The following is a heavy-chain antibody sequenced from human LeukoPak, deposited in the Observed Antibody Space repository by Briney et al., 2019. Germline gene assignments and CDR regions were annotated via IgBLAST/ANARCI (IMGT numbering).Heavy chain of an antibody. Sequence: SETLSLTCTVSGGSVYSSDYYWGWVRQPPGKGPEWIGDIFYTGKTNYNPSLKSRVSISIDTSKNQFSLKLASVTAADTAVYYCARVFDSWGQGTLVTVSS. CDR1: GGSVYSSDYY. CDR3: ARVFDS. V-gene: IGHV4-39*07. J-gene: IGHJ4*02. CDR2: IFYTGKT.